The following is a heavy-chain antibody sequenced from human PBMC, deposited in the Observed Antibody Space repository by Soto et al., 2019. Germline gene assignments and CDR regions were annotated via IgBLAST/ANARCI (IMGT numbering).Heavy chain of an antibody. D-gene: IGHD6-19*01. V-gene: IGHV1-18*01. Sequence: ASVKVSCNASDYTFTNYGISWVRQAPGQGLEWMGWISAYNGNTNYAQKLQGRVTMTTDTSTSTAYMELRSLRSDDTAVYYCARSSSGPTPDAFDIWGQGTMVTVSS. CDR2: ISAYNGNT. J-gene: IGHJ3*02. CDR1: DYTFTNYG. CDR3: ARSSSGPTPDAFDI.